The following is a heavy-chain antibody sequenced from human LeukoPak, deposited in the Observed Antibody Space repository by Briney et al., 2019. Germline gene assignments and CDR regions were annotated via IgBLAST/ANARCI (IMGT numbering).Heavy chain of an antibody. CDR3: ARGNGDNSGAYAFDI. CDR1: GYTFTSFG. V-gene: IGHV1-18*01. CDR2: ISGYNGYT. Sequence: SVKVSCKTSGYTFTSFGISWVRQAPGQGLEWMGWISGYNGYTNYAQNLQGRGTVTTETSTSKVYKALRSLRSDDTAVYYCARGNGDNSGAYAFDIWGRGTVVTVSS. J-gene: IGHJ3*02. D-gene: IGHD4-17*01.